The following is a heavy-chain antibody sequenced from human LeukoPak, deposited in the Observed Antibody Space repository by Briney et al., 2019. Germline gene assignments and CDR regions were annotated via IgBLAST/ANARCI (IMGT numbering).Heavy chain of an antibody. CDR2: IIPIFGTA. V-gene: IGHV1-69*01. J-gene: IGHJ4*02. Sequence: SVTVSCTASGGTLSSYAISWVRQAPGQGLEWMGGIIPIFGTANYAQKFQGRVTITADESTSTAYMELSSLRSEDTAVYYCAMWASGSYYITDYWGQGTLVTVSS. D-gene: IGHD3-10*01. CDR1: GGTLSSYA. CDR3: AMWASGSYYITDY.